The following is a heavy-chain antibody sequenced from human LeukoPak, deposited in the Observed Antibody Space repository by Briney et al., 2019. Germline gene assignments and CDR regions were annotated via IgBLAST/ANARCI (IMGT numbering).Heavy chain of an antibody. J-gene: IGHJ4*02. CDR3: AIYSKQWLVRRVFDY. V-gene: IGHV1-8*01. D-gene: IGHD6-19*01. CDR1: GYTFTSYD. CDR2: MNPNSGNT. Sequence: ASVKVSCKASGYTFTSYDINWVRQATGQGLEWIGWMNPNSGNTGYAQEFQGRVTITRNTSISTAYMELSSLRSEYTAVYYCAIYSKQWLVRRVFDYWGQGTLVTVSS.